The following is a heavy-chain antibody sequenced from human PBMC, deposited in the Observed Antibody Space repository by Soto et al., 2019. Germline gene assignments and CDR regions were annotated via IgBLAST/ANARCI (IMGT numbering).Heavy chain of an antibody. V-gene: IGHV1-58*02. D-gene: IGHD6-25*01. Sequence: VKVSCKASGFTFTSSAMQWVRQARGQRLEWIGWIVVGSGNTNYAQKFQERVTITRDMSTSTAYMELSSLRSEDTAVCYCAEVTDMIPGSGGYWGQGNLVTVSS. J-gene: IGHJ4*02. CDR2: IVVGSGNT. CDR1: GFTFTSSA. CDR3: AEVTDMIPGSGGY.